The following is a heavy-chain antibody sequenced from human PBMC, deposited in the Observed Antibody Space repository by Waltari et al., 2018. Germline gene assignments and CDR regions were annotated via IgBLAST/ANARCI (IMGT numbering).Heavy chain of an antibody. J-gene: IGHJ6*02. Sequence: QVQLVQSGAEVKKPGASVKVSCKASGYTFTGYYMHWVRQAPGQGLEWMGWINPNRGGTNYAQKFQGRVTMTRDTSISTAYMELSRLRSDDTAVYYCARVGGYYYGMDVWGQGTTVTVSS. V-gene: IGHV1-2*02. CDR1: GYTFTGYY. D-gene: IGHD3-16*01. CDR3: ARVGGYYYGMDV. CDR2: INPNRGGT.